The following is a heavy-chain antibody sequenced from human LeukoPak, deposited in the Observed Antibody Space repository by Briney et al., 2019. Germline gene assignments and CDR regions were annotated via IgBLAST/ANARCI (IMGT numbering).Heavy chain of an antibody. CDR1: GGSISSGGYY. V-gene: IGHV4-31*03. J-gene: IGHJ6*02. Sequence: KPSETLSLTCTVSGGSISSGGYYWSWIRQHPGKGLEWIGYIYYSGSTYYNPSLKSRVTISVDTSKNQFSLKLSSVTAADTAVYYCARAKARYYDILTATRGYYYGMDVWGQGTTVTVSS. CDR3: ARAKARYYDILTATRGYYYGMDV. D-gene: IGHD3-9*01. CDR2: IYYSGST.